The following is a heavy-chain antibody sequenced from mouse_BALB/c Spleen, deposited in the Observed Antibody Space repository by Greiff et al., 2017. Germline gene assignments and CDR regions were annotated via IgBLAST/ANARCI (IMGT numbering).Heavy chain of an antibody. CDR1: GFTFSSYA. Sequence: EVQRVESGGGLVKPGGSLKLSCAASGFTFSSYAMSWVRQTPEKRLEWVASISSGGSTYYPDSVKGRFTISRDNARNILYLQMSSLRSEDTAMYYCARNYYGSSYKYFDVWGAGTTVTVSS. D-gene: IGHD1-1*01. J-gene: IGHJ1*01. CDR2: ISSGGST. CDR3: ARNYYGSSYKYFDV. V-gene: IGHV5-6-5*01.